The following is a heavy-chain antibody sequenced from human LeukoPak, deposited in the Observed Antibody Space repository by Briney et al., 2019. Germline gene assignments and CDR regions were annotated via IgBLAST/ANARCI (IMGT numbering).Heavy chain of an antibody. V-gene: IGHV1-2*02. Sequence: ASVKVSCKASGYTFTGYYMHWVRQAPGQGLEWMGWINPNSGGTNYAQKFQGRVTMTRDTSISTAYMELSRLRSDDTSVYYCAREGFWRDLVDYWGQGTLVTVSS. CDR2: INPNSGGT. CDR3: AREGFWRDLVDY. J-gene: IGHJ4*02. D-gene: IGHD3-3*01. CDR1: GYTFTGYY.